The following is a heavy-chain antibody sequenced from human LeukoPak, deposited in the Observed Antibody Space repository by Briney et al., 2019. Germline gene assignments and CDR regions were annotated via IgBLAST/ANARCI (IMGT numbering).Heavy chain of an antibody. CDR3: ARETYCAADCYSGFDF. D-gene: IGHD2-21*02. CDR1: GGSISSYY. V-gene: IGHV4-59*01. J-gene: IGHJ4*02. CDR2: IYYSGST. Sequence: SETLSLTCTVSGGSISSYYWSWIRQPPGKGLEWIGYIYYSGSTNYNPSLKSRVTISVDTSKNQFSLKLSSVTAADTAVYYCARETYCAADCYSGFDFWGQGTLVTVSS.